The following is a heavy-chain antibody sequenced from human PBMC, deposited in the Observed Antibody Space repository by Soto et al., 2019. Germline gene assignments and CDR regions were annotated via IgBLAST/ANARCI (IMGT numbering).Heavy chain of an antibody. Sequence: SETLSLTCTVSGGSISSSSYYWGWIRQPPGKGLEWIGSIYYSGSTYYNPSLKSRVTISVDTSKNQFSLKLSSVTAADTAVYYCTTGIMITFGGVIVPPYWGQGTLVTVSS. CDR2: IYYSGST. CDR1: GGSISSSSYY. CDR3: TTGIMITFGGVIVPPY. V-gene: IGHV4-39*03. J-gene: IGHJ4*02. D-gene: IGHD3-16*02.